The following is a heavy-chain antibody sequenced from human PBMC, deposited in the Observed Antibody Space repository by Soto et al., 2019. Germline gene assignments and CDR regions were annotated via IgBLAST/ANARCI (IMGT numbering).Heavy chain of an antibody. V-gene: IGHV3-30-3*01. CDR1: GFTFSSYA. J-gene: IGHJ4*02. CDR2: ISYDGSNK. CDR3: ARGGGGGYVRELYYFDY. Sequence: QVQLVESGGGVVQPGRSLRLSCAASGFTFSSYALHWVRQAPGKGLEWVAVISYDGSNKYYADSVRGRFTISRDNSKNTLYLQMNSLRAEDTAMYYCARGGGGGYVRELYYFDYWGQGTLVTVSS. D-gene: IGHD5-12*01.